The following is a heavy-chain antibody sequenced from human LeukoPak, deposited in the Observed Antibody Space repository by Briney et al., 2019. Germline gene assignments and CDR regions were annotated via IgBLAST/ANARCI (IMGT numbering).Heavy chain of an antibody. V-gene: IGHV4-59*08. CDR2: IYYTGDT. CDR3: ARHRRGFCDGGDCPYYFDH. Sequence: PSETLSLTCTVSGGSISTYYWSWVRQPPGKGLEWIGYIYYTGDTRSNPSLKSRVTLLVDTSKSQFSLRLTSVTAADTAVYYCARHRRGFCDGGDCPYYFDHWGQGTLVTVSS. J-gene: IGHJ4*02. CDR1: GGSISTYY. D-gene: IGHD2-21*02.